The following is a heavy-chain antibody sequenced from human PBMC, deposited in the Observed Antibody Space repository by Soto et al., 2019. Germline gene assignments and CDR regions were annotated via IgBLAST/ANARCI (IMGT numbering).Heavy chain of an antibody. CDR1: GGSVSSGSYS. CDR3: ARDVRGQVVRMLDP. V-gene: IGHV4-61*01. J-gene: IGHJ5*02. Sequence: SETLSLTCTVSGGSVSSGSYSWTWMRQSPEKGMEWIGFVYYSGNTNYNPSLKSRVTMSLDSSKNQFSLNLNSVTPADKAVYYCARDVRGQVVRMLDPWGPGTLVPVSP. D-gene: IGHD3-10*02. CDR2: VYYSGNT.